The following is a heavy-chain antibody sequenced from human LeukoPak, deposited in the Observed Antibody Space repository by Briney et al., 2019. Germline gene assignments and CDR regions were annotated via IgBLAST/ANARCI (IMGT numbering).Heavy chain of an antibody. CDR3: VRERGYYDSSGYYGHDWFDP. V-gene: IGHV4-4*07. D-gene: IGHD3-22*01. CDR2: IYTSGST. Sequence: SETLCLTCTVSGGSISSYYWSWIRQPAGKGLEWIGRIYTSGSTNYNPSLKSRVTMSVDTSKNQFSLKLSSVTAADTAVYYCVRERGYYDSSGYYGHDWFDPWGQGTLVTVSS. CDR1: GGSISSYY. J-gene: IGHJ5*02.